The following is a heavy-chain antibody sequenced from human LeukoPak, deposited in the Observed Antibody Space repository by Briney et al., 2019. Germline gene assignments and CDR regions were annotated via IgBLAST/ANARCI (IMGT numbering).Heavy chain of an antibody. CDR2: IYYSGSST. CDR1: GGSMSGFF. J-gene: IGHJ6*02. V-gene: IGHV4-59*01. CDR3: ARTSRHYYGSGTNLTPWPAGMDV. D-gene: IGHD3-10*01. Sequence: SETLSLTCTVSGGSMSGFFWTWIRQPPGKELEWIGSIYYSGSSTKYNPSLKSRHTVSVDTSKSQFFLKLNSATAADTAVYFCARTSRHYYGSGTNLTPWPAGMDVWGQGTTVTVSS.